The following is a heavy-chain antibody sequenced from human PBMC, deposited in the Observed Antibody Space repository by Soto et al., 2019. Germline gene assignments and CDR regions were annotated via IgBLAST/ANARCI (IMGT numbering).Heavy chain of an antibody. Sequence: QVQLVQSGAEVKKPGSSVKVSCKASGGTFSSYAISWVRQAPGQGLEWMGGIIPIFGTANYAQKFQGRVTITADKSASIAYMELSSLRSDDTAVYYCASSLSGTAGRVYYYGMDVWGQGTTVTVSS. CDR1: GGTFSSYA. CDR3: ASSLSGTAGRVYYYGMDV. D-gene: IGHD1-7*01. J-gene: IGHJ6*02. CDR2: IIPIFGTA. V-gene: IGHV1-69*06.